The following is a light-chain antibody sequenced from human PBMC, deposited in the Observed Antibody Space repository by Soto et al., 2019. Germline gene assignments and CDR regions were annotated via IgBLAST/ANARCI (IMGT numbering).Light chain of an antibody. J-gene: IGKJ4*02. CDR3: QPQNNWPFVT. CDR1: RSISRN. Sequence: EMVLTQSPATLSGSPGERVTLSCRASRSISRNLAWYHQKAGQAPRLLIYGASTRATGIPDRFSGRGSGTESTLTINGLQSEDFATYYCQPQNNWPFVTFVGGTRVEIK. V-gene: IGKV3-15*01. CDR2: GAS.